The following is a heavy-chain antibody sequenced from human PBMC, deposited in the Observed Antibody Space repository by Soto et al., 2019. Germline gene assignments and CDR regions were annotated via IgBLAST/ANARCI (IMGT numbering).Heavy chain of an antibody. V-gene: IGHV4-34*01. D-gene: IGHD3-3*01. CDR1: GGSFSGDY. CDR2: INHSGST. CDR3: ARNPTIVLRFLEWSPSGHMDV. J-gene: IGHJ6*03. Sequence: PSETLSLTCAVYGGSFSGDYWSWIRQPPGQGLEWIGEINHSGSTNYNPSLKSRVTISVDTSKNQFSLKLSSVTAADTAVYYCARNPTIVLRFLEWSPSGHMDVWGKGTTVT.